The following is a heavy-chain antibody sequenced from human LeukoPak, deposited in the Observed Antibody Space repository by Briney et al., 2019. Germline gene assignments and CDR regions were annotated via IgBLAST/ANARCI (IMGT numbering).Heavy chain of an antibody. Sequence: ASVKVSCKASGYTFTGYYMHWVRQAPGQGLEWMGWINPNSGGTNYAQKFQGRVTMTRDTSISTAYMELSRLRSDDTAVYYSARAGKVSGYYDSSGYFPDDYWGQGTLVTVSS. CDR2: INPNSGGT. CDR3: ARAGKVSGYYDSSGYFPDDY. V-gene: IGHV1-2*02. D-gene: IGHD3-22*01. J-gene: IGHJ4*02. CDR1: GYTFTGYY.